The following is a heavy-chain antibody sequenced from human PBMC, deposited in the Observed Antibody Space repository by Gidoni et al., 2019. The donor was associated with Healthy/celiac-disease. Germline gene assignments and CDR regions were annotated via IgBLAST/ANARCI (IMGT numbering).Heavy chain of an antibody. CDR1: GGSISSYY. CDR2: IYYSGST. Sequence: QVQLQESGPGLVKPSETLSLTCPVPGGSISSYYWSWIRQPPGKGLEWIGYIYYSGSTNYNPSLKSRVTISVDTSKNQFSLKLSSVTAADTAVYYCARHTRGNYDFWSGYYMIGGYFDYWGQGTLVTVSS. CDR3: ARHTRGNYDFWSGYYMIGGYFDY. D-gene: IGHD3-3*01. J-gene: IGHJ4*02. V-gene: IGHV4-59*08.